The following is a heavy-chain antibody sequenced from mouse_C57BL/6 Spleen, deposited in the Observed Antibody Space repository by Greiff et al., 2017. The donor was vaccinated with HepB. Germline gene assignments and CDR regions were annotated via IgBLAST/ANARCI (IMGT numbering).Heavy chain of an antibody. CDR2: ISYDGSN. J-gene: IGHJ4*01. Sequence: EVQLVESGPGLVKPSQSLSLTCSVTGYSITSGYYWNWIRQFPGNKLEWMGYISYDGSNNYNPSLKNRISITRDTSKNQFFLKLNSVTTEDTATYYCAREGGSSYAMDYWGQGTSVTVSS. CDR1: GYSITSGYY. D-gene: IGHD1-1*01. V-gene: IGHV3-6*01. CDR3: AREGGSSYAMDY.